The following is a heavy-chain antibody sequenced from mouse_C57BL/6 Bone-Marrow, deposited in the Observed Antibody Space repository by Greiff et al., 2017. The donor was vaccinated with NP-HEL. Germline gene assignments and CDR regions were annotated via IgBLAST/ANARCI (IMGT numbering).Heavy chain of an antibody. V-gene: IGHV5-6*02. J-gene: IGHJ4*01. D-gene: IGHD2-5*01. CDR1: GFTFSSYG. Sequence: DVMLVESGGDLVKPGGSLKLSCAASGFTFSSYGMSWVRQTPDKRLEWVATISSGGSYTYYPDSVKGRFTISRDNAKNTLYLQMSSLKSEDTAMYYCARRDTIVTSYAMDYWGQGTSVTVSS. CDR3: ARRDTIVTSYAMDY. CDR2: ISSGGSYT.